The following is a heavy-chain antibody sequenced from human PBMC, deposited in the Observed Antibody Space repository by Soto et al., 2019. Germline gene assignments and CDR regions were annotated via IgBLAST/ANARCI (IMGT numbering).Heavy chain of an antibody. V-gene: IGHV1-24*01. Sequence: ASVKVSCKVSGYTLTALSMHWVRKATGKGLEWMGGFDPEDGETIYAQKFQGRVTMTEDTSTDTAYMELSSLRSEDTAVYYCEREPWYNYRAFWAKGTTVPVSS. CDR1: GYTLTALS. J-gene: IGHJ6*03. CDR2: FDPEDGET. CDR3: EREPWYNYRAF.